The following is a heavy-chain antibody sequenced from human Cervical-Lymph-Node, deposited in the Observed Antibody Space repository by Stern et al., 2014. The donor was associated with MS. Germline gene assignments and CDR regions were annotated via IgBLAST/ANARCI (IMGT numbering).Heavy chain of an antibody. CDR1: GGSISSGSHY. Sequence: QLQLQESGPGLVKPSQTLSLTCTVSGGSISSGSHYWNWIRQPAGQGLEWIGHIYMTGTTKYTPSLKSRIPISEDTPKTRSSLRVPSVTAADTAVYYCASLSTAMDSDSYYYGMDVWGQGTTVTVSS. D-gene: IGHD5-18*01. CDR3: ASLSTAMDSDSYYYGMDV. V-gene: IGHV4-61*02. J-gene: IGHJ6*02. CDR2: IYMTGTT.